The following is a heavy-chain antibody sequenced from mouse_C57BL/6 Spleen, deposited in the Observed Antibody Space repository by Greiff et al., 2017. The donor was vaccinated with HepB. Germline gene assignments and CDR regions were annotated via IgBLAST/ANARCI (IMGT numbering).Heavy chain of an antibody. CDR1: GYTFTSYW. Sequence: VQLQQPGAELVKPGASVKLSCKASGYTFTSYWMHWVKQRPGQGLEWIGMIHPNSGSTNYNEKFKSKATLTVDKSSSTAYMQLSSLTSEDSAVYYCARSGYDGYFDYWGQGTTLTVSS. V-gene: IGHV1-64*01. CDR3: ARSGYDGYFDY. J-gene: IGHJ2*01. CDR2: IHPNSGST. D-gene: IGHD2-3*01.